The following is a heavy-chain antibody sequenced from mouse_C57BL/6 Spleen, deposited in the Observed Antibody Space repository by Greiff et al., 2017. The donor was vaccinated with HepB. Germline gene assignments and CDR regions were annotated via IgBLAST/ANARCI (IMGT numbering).Heavy chain of an antibody. V-gene: IGHV5-6*01. Sequence: EVQLVESGGDLVKPGGSLKLSCAASGFTFSSYGMSWVRQTPDKRLEWVATISSGGSYTYYPDSVKGRFTISRDNAKNTLYLQMSSLKSEDTAMYYGARRGSGGYFDYWGQGTTLTVSS. J-gene: IGHJ2*01. CDR3: ARRGSGGYFDY. CDR2: ISSGGSYT. D-gene: IGHD3-1*01. CDR1: GFTFSSYG.